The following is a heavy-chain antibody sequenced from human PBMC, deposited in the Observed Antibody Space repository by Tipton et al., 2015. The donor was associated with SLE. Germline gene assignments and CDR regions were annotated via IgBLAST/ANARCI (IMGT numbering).Heavy chain of an antibody. V-gene: IGHV4-34*01. J-gene: IGHJ4*02. CDR3: ARDDNRDFFDY. CDR1: GGSFSGYY. D-gene: IGHD1-14*01. CDR2: INHSGST. Sequence: TLSLTCAVYGGSFSGYYWSWIRQPPGKGLGWIGEINHSGSTNYNPSLKSRVTISVDTSKNQFSLKLSSVTAADTAVYYCARDDNRDFFDYWGQGTLVTVSS.